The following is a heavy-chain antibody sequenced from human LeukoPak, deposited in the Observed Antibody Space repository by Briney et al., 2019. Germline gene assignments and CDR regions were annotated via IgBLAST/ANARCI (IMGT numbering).Heavy chain of an antibody. CDR2: ISGSGGST. J-gene: IGHJ4*02. Sequence: GGCLRLSCAASGFTFSSYAMSWVRQAPGKGLEWVSAISGSGGSTYYADSVKGRFTISRDNSKNTLYLQMNSLRAEDTAVYYCAKVQSSGSGSFLDYWGQGTLVTVSS. V-gene: IGHV3-23*01. CDR1: GFTFSSYA. CDR3: AKVQSSGSGSFLDY. D-gene: IGHD3-10*01.